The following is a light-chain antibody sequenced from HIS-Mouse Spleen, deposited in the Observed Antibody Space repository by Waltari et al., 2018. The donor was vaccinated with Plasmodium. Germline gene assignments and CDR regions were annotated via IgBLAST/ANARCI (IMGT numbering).Light chain of an antibody. CDR2: GAS. CDR3: QQYNNWSFT. V-gene: IGKV3-15*01. J-gene: IGKJ3*01. CDR1: QSVSSN. Sequence: EIVMTQSQATLSVSPGERATLAGRASQSVSSNLAWDQQKPGQAPRLLIYGASTRATGIPARFSGSGSGTEFTLTISSLQSEDFAVYYCQQYNNWSFTFGPGTKVDIK.